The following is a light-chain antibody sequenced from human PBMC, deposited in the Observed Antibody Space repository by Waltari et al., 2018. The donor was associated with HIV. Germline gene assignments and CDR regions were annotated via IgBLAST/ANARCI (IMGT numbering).Light chain of an antibody. CDR2: EVS. CDR3: CSYTTSSTLV. CDR1: SSDIGGYKY. V-gene: IGLV2-14*01. Sequence: QSALTQPASVSGSTGQSITISCTGTSSDIGGYKYVSWYQQQPGKAPKLMISEVSKRPSWVSNRFSGSKSSNTASLTTSGLPAEDEADYYCCSYTTSSTLVFGGGTKLTVL. J-gene: IGLJ3*02.